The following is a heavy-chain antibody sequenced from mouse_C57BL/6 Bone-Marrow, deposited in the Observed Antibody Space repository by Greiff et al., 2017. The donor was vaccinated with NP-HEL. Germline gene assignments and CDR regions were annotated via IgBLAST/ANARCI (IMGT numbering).Heavy chain of an antibody. CDR2: IYPGDGDT. V-gene: IGHV1-82*01. D-gene: IGHD2-5*01. CDR1: GYAFSSSW. J-gene: IGHJ2*01. Sequence: VQLVESGPELVKPGASVKISCKASGYAFSSSWMNWVKQRPGKGLEWIGRIYPGDGDTNYNGKFKGKATLTADKSSSTAYMQLSSLTSEDSAVYFCARKDYSNYFDYWGKGTTLTVSS. CDR3: ARKDYSNYFDY.